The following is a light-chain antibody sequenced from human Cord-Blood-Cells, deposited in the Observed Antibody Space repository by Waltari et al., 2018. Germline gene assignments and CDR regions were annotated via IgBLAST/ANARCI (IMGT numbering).Light chain of an antibody. J-gene: IGKJ3*01. CDR2: LGS. V-gene: IGKV2-28*01. CDR3: MQALQTIFT. CDR1: QSLLHSNGYNY. Sequence: DIVMTRSPLSLPVTPGEPASISCRSSQSLLHSNGYNYLDWYLQKPGQSPQLLIYLGSNRASGVPDRFSGSGSGTDFTLKISRVEAEDVGVYYCMQALQTIFTFGPGTKVDIK.